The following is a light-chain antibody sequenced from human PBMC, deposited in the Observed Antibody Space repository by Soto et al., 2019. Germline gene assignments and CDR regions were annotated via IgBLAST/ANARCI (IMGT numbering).Light chain of an antibody. J-gene: IGKJ1*01. CDR1: QGIGTY. V-gene: IGKV1-8*01. Sequence: IRMTQSPSSFSAATGDSLSITCRATQGIGTYLAWYQQIPGKAPKLLIYDASTLQTGVPSRFSGSGSGTDFTLTISYLQSEDFGTYYCQQFYNYPRTFGQGTKVDIK. CDR2: DAS. CDR3: QQFYNYPRT.